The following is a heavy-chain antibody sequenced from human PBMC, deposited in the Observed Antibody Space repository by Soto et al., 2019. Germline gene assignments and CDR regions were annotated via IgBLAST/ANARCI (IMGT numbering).Heavy chain of an antibody. J-gene: IGHJ5*02. D-gene: IGHD4-4*01. CDR3: AITTSTVSYWFDP. CDR2: IKEDGGEQ. Sequence: EIQLMQSGGGLVRPGGSLRLSCAASGFSFSSYWMSWVRPAPGQGPEWVANIKEDGGEQHYVDSVKGRFTISRDNTANSLFLQMNNLRAEDSAIDYCAITTSTVSYWFDPWGPGTQVTVSS. V-gene: IGHV3-7*03. CDR1: GFSFSSYW.